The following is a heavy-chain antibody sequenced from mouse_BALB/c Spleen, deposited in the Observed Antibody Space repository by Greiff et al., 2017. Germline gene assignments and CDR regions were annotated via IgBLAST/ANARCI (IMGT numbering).Heavy chain of an antibody. Sequence: EVKLMESGPGLVKPSQSLSLTCSVTGYSITSGYYWNWIRQFPGNKLEWMGYISYDGSNNYNPSLKNRISITRDTSKNQFFLKLNSVTTEDTATYYCASPIYYGYDGDAMDDWGQGTSVTVSS. D-gene: IGHD2-2*01. CDR2: ISYDGSN. V-gene: IGHV3-6*02. CDR3: ASPIYYGYDGDAMDD. CDR1: GYSITSGYY. J-gene: IGHJ4*01.